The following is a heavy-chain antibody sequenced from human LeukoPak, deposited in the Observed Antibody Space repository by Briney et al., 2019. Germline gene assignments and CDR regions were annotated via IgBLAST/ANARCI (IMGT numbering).Heavy chain of an antibody. D-gene: IGHD5-18*01. Sequence: PGGSLRLSCAASGFTFSDYWMSWVRQAPGKGLEWVANINPDGTENYYVDSVKGRFTISRDNAKNSLYLQMNSLRADDTAVYFCVENGDTAMVNPFRYWGQGTLVTVSS. CDR2: INPDGTEN. CDR3: VENGDTAMVNPFRY. CDR1: GFTFSDYW. V-gene: IGHV3-7*03. J-gene: IGHJ4*02.